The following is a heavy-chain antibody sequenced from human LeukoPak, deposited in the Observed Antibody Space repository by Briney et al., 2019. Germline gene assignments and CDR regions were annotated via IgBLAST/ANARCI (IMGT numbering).Heavy chain of an antibody. Sequence: PGGSLRLSCAASGFTFSSYAMSWVRQAPGKGLEWVSAISGSGGSTYYADSVKGRFTISRDNSMNTLYLQMNSRRAEDTVVCYCGKGLCIAAVGRHGMDVGGEGPGVSV. CDR3: GKGLCIAAVGRHGMDV. CDR2: ISGSGGST. CDR1: GFTFSSYA. J-gene: IGHJ6*02. D-gene: IGHD6-13*01. V-gene: IGHV3-23*01.